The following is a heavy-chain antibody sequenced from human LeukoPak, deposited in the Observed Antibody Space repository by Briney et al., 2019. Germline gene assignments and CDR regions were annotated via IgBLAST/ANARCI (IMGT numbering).Heavy chain of an antibody. CDR3: ARDDSGSDYNAFDM. D-gene: IGHD1-26*01. CDR2: IDPKSGGT. V-gene: IGHV1-2*02. CDR1: GYTFTDYH. Sequence: ASLKVSCKTSGYTFTDYHMHWVRQAPGQGLEWMGWIDPKSGGTKYAQRFQGRAIMTRDTSISTTYMELSSLGSDETAVYYCARDDSGSDYNAFDMWGQGTKVTVSS. J-gene: IGHJ3*02.